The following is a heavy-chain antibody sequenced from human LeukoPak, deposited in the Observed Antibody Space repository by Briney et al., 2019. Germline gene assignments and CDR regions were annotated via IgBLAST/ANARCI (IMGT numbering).Heavy chain of an antibody. V-gene: IGHV3-9*01. CDR1: GFTFDDYA. CDR3: ARDLGLYSYGYEAFYYYGMDV. Sequence: GGSLRLSCAASGFTFDDYAMHWVRQAPGKGLEWVSGISWNSGSIGYADSVKGRFTISRDNSKNTLYLQMNSLRAEDTAVYYCARDLGLYSYGYEAFYYYGMDVWGQGTTVTVSS. CDR2: ISWNSGSI. J-gene: IGHJ6*02. D-gene: IGHD5-18*01.